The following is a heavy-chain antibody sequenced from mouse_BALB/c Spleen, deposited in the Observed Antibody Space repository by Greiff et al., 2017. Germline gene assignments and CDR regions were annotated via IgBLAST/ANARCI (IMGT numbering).Heavy chain of an antibody. D-gene: IGHD1-1*01. CDR1: GYAFSSYW. V-gene: IGHV1-80*01. Sequence: QVQLQQSGAELVRPGSSVKISCKASGYAFSSYWMNWVKQRPGQGLEWIGQIYPGDGDTNYNGKFKGKATLTADKSSSTAYMQLSSLTSEDSAVYVCARGGYYGGYYAMDYWGQGTSVTVSA. J-gene: IGHJ4*01. CDR3: ARGGYYGGYYAMDY. CDR2: IYPGDGDT.